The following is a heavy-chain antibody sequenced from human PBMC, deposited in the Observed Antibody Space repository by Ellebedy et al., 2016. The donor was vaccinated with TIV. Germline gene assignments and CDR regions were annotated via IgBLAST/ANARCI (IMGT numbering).Heavy chain of an antibody. CDR1: GASISSSPYH. V-gene: IGHV4-39*02. CDR2: ISYSGGS. Sequence: MPSETLSLTCTVSGASISSSPYHWGWIRQPPGKGLVWIGSISYSGGSYSSPSLKSRVTIAVDTSKTHFSLKLSSVTAADTAVYYCGWDCSSTSCRGGYWGRGTLVTVSS. D-gene: IGHD2-2*01. J-gene: IGHJ4*02. CDR3: GWDCSSTSCRGGY.